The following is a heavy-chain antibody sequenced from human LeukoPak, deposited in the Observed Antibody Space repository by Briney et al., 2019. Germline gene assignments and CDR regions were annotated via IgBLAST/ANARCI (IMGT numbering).Heavy chain of an antibody. D-gene: IGHD5-12*01. V-gene: IGHV3-11*04. CDR1: GFAVSNNY. CDR2: FSCSGGTL. Sequence: PGGSLRLSCAASGFAVSNNYMNWVRQAPGKGLEWLSYFSCSGGTLSYADSVKGRFTMSRDTAKQTLYLQMNSLRAEDTAVYYCARGRGCDYGDYFDHWGQGILVTVSS. CDR3: ARGRGCDYGDYFDH. J-gene: IGHJ4*02.